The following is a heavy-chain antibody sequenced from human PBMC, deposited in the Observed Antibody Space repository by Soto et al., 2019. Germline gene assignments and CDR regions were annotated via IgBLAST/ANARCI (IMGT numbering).Heavy chain of an antibody. V-gene: IGHV1-3*01. D-gene: IGHD6-13*01. CDR2: INANNGNP. CDR1: GYTFTTYD. J-gene: IGHJ4*02. Sequence: QVLLVQSGAEVKKPGASVQISCKASGYTFTTYDMHWVRQAPGQRLEWMGSINANNGNPKYSQRFQGRATFTRDTSATTGYMDLSSLISEDTAVYYCVVSRGWWAFPYWGQRTLVTVSS. CDR3: VVSRGWWAFPY.